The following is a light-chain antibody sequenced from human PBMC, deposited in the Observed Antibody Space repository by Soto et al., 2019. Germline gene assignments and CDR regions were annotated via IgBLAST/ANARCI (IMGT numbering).Light chain of an antibody. CDR1: QSVTSN. CDR3: QQYNNWPRT. Sequence: EIVMTQSPATLSVSPGERATLSCRASQSVTSNLAWYQQRPGQAPRLLIYAASTRATGIPARFSGSGSGTEFTLTISSLQSEDVGVYYRQQYNNWPRTFGQGTKVEIK. V-gene: IGKV3-15*01. J-gene: IGKJ1*01. CDR2: AAS.